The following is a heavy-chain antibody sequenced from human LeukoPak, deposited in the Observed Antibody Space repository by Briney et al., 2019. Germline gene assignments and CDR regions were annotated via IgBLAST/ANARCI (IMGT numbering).Heavy chain of an antibody. Sequence: GGSLRLSCAASGFTFSNAWMNWVRQAPGKGLEWVGRIKSKTDGGTTDYAAPVKGRFTISRDDSKNTLYLQMNSLKTEDTAVYYCTTDPGALSSYGHYYGMDVWGQGTTVTVSS. J-gene: IGHJ6*02. CDR3: TTDPGALSSYGHYYGMDV. D-gene: IGHD5-18*01. CDR1: GFTFSNAW. V-gene: IGHV3-15*07. CDR2: IKSKTDGGTT.